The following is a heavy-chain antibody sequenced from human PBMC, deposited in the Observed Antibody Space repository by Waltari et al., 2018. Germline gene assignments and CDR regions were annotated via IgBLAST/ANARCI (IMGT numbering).Heavy chain of an antibody. V-gene: IGHV3-21*01. J-gene: IGHJ6*02. CDR2: IRSSSSYR. Sequence: EVQLVESGGGLVKPGGSLRLSCAASGFTFSSYSMNWVRQAPGQGLEWFSSIRSSSSYRYYADAGKGRFTISRDNAKNSLYLQMNSLRAEDTAVYYCAREAVVVPAANYYYYYGMDVWGQGTTVTVSS. D-gene: IGHD2-2*01. CDR1: GFTFSSYS. CDR3: AREAVVVPAANYYYYYGMDV.